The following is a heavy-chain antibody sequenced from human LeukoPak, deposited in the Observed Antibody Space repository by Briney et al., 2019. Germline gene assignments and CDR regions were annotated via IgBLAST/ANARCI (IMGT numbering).Heavy chain of an antibody. Sequence: GGSLRLSCEASESTFTTYWMSWVRQAPGKGLEWVANIKQDGSEKYYVDSVKGRFTISRDNAKNSVYLQMNSLRAEDTALYYCAKDQLNRFCSGGSCSITHDDWDQGTLVTVSS. CDR2: IKQDGSEK. V-gene: IGHV3-7*03. D-gene: IGHD2-15*01. J-gene: IGHJ4*02. CDR3: AKDQLNRFCSGGSCSITHDD. CDR1: ESTFTTYW.